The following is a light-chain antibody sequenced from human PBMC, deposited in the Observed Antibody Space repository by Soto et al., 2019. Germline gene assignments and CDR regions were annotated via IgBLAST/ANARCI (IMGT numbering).Light chain of an antibody. CDR2: PPS. J-gene: IGKJ4*01. CDR3: QQSASTPPT. CDR1: QSISNF. V-gene: IGKV1-39*01. Sequence: DILMTQSPSSLSASVGDRVTITCRASQSISNFLKWYQQKPGKAPKLLIYPPSSLQSGVPSRFSGSGFGTDFTLTISSLQPGDFATYYCQQSASTPPTFGGGAKVQIK.